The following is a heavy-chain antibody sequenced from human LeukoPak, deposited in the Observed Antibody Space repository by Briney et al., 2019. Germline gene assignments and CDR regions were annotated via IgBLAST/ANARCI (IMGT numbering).Heavy chain of an antibody. Sequence: SETLSLTCTVSGGSISSYYWSWIRQPPGKGLEWIGYIYYSGGTNYNPSLKSRVTISVDTSKNQFSLKLSSVTAADTAVYYCAREVYCSSTSCYAPFFDYWGQGTLVTVSS. CDR1: GGSISSYY. CDR2: IYYSGGT. CDR3: AREVYCSSTSCYAPFFDY. D-gene: IGHD2-2*01. V-gene: IGHV4-59*01. J-gene: IGHJ4*02.